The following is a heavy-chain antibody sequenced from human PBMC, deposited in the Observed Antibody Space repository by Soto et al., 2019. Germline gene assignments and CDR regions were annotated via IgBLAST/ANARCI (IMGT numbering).Heavy chain of an antibody. V-gene: IGHV3-23*01. D-gene: IGHD1-7*01. J-gene: IGHJ3*02. Sequence: QSGGSLRLSCAASGFTFSSYSMTWVRQAPGKGLEWVAHITASGGSTYYADSVRGRFTISRDTSRNTLYLQMNSLRAEDTALYYCAKCMQAYWNYDAHHIWGQGTMGTV. CDR1: GFTFSSYS. CDR3: AKCMQAYWNYDAHHI. CDR2: ITASGGST.